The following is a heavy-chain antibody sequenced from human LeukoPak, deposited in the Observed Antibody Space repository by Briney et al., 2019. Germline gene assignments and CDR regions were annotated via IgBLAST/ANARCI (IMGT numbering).Heavy chain of an antibody. CDR1: GASFSGYY. V-gene: IGHV4-34*11. CDR3: VRDYSPNYWSLAP. J-gene: IGHJ5*02. D-gene: IGHD1-1*01. CDR2: IFYTGST. Sequence: KTSETLSLTCAVYGASFSGYYWSWIRQSPGKGLEWIGYIFYTGSTNYNPSLKSRVIISVDTSKNQLSLQLSSVTTADTAVYYCVRDYSPNYWSLAPWAQGFLVTVSS.